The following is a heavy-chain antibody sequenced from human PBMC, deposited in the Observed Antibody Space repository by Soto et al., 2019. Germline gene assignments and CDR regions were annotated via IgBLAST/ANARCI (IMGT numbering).Heavy chain of an antibody. D-gene: IGHD2-21*01. J-gene: IGHJ4*02. CDR2: IYYSGST. CDR1: GGSISSYY. V-gene: IGHV4-59*01. CDR3: ARRWGGTFDY. Sequence: QVQLQESGPGLVKPSETLSLTCTVSGGSISSYYWSWIRQPPGKGLEWIGYIYYSGSTNYNPSLKGRVTISVDTSKNQCSLKLSSVAAADTAGYYCARRWGGTFDYWGQGTLVTVSS.